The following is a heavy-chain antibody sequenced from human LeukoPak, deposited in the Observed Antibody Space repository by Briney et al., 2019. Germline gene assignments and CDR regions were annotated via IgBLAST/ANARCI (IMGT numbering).Heavy chain of an antibody. CDR2: INPDGSQK. V-gene: IGHV3-7*01. CDR3: ARDSSSSGDY. J-gene: IGHJ4*02. D-gene: IGHD2-15*01. Sequence: PWGSLRLSCAASGFSFSIHWMTWVRQAPGKGLERVAKINPDGSQKYYLDSVRGRFTISRDNAKNSVYVQMNSLRADDTAVYYCARDSSSSGDYWGQGTLVTVSS. CDR1: GFSFSIHW.